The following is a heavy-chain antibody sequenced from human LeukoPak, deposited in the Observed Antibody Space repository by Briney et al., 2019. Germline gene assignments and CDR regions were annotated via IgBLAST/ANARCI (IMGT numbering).Heavy chain of an antibody. V-gene: IGHV4-59*08. Sequence: SETLSLTCTVSGGSISSYYWSWIRQPPGKGLEWIGYIYYSGSTNYNPSLKGRVTISVDTSKNQFSLKLSSVTAADTAVYYCARLVPAASGDWFDPWGQGTLVTVSS. CDR3: ARLVPAASGDWFDP. J-gene: IGHJ5*02. CDR2: IYYSGST. D-gene: IGHD2-2*01. CDR1: GGSISSYY.